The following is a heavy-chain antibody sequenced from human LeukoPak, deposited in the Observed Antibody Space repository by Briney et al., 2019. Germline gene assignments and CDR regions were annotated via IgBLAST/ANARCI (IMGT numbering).Heavy chain of an antibody. D-gene: IGHD6-19*01. CDR2: INSDGSST. Sequence: GGSLRLSCAASGFTFGRYWMHWVRQAPGKGLVWVSRINSDGSSTNYADSVKGRFTISRDNAKNTLYLLMNSLRVEDTAVYYCASSSGGFNWFDPWGQGTLVTVSS. J-gene: IGHJ5*02. CDR1: GFTFGRYW. CDR3: ASSSGGFNWFDP. V-gene: IGHV3-74*01.